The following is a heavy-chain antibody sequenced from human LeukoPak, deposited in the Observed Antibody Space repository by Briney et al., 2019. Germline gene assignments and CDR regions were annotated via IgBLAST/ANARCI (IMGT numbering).Heavy chain of an antibody. J-gene: IGHJ4*02. D-gene: IGHD1-26*01. CDR3: ARPVVGALIFDY. V-gene: IGHV1-2*02. Sequence: ASVKVSCKTSGYTFTGYYMHWVRQAPGQGLEWMGWINPNSGGTNYAQKFQGRVTMTRDTSISTAYMELSRLRSDDTAVYYCARPVVGALIFDYWGQGTLVTVSS. CDR1: GYTFTGYY. CDR2: INPNSGGT.